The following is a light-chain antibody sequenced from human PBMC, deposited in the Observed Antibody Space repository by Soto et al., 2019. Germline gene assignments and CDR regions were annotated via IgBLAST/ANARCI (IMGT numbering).Light chain of an antibody. V-gene: IGLV1-44*01. J-gene: IGLJ2*01. Sequence: QSVLTQPPSASGTPGQRVTISCSGSSSNIGGNTVNWYEQLPGTAPKLLIYSNNQLPSGVPDRFSGSKSGTSASLAISGLQSEDEADYYCAAWDDSLNGVFGGGTKLTVL. CDR1: SSNIGGNT. CDR2: SNN. CDR3: AAWDDSLNGV.